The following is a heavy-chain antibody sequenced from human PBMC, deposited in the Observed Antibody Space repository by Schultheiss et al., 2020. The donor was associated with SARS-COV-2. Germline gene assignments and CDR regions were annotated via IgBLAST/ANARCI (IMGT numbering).Heavy chain of an antibody. CDR1: GFTFSSYG. CDR3: ATTPTHHPFDY. Sequence: GGSLRLSCAASGFTFSSYGMHWVRQAPGKGLEWVSSISSSSSYIYYADSVKGRFTISRDNSKNTLYLQMNSLRAEDTAVYYCATTPTHHPFDYWGQGTLVTVSS. CDR2: ISSSSSYI. J-gene: IGHJ4*02. D-gene: IGHD4-11*01. V-gene: IGHV3-21*04.